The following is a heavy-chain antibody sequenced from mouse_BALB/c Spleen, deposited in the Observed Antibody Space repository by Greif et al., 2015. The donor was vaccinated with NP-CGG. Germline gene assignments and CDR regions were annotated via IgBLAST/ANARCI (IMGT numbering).Heavy chain of an antibody. CDR2: IDPANGNT. V-gene: IGHV14-3*02. D-gene: IGHD2-4*01. J-gene: IGHJ3*01. CDR1: GFNIKDTY. CDR3: ASYPSDYDGFAY. Sequence: VQLQQSGAELVKPGALVKLSCTASGFNIKDTYMHWVKQRPEQGLEWIGRIDPANGNTKYDPKFQGKATITADTSSNTAYLQLSSLTSEDTAVYYCASYPSDYDGFAYWGQGTLVTVSA.